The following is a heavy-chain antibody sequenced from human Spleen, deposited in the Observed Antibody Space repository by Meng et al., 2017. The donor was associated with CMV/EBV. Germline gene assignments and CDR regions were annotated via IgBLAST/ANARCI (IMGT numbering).Heavy chain of an antibody. Sequence: SGYTFTSYALSCVRQAPGQGLEWMAWINTNNAIPTYAQGFTERFVFSLDTSVSTTYLQISSLKAEDTAVYYCARVHSSGYYGPNDYWGQGTLVTVSS. CDR3: ARVHSSGYYGPNDY. CDR2: INTNNAIP. J-gene: IGHJ4*02. CDR1: GYTFTSYA. D-gene: IGHD3-22*01. V-gene: IGHV7-4-1*02.